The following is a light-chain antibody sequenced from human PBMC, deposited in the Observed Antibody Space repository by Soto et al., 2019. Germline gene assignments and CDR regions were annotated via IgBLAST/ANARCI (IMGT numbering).Light chain of an antibody. CDR3: QQYHTRVS. J-gene: IGKJ4*01. Sequence: DIQMTQSPSSLSASVGDRVTITCQASRDIRKYLNWYQQKPGKAPKLLIYDASNLETGVTSRFSGSGSGTAFTFTISSLQSEDIATYYCQQYHTRVSFGGGTKVEIK. CDR1: RDIRKY. CDR2: DAS. V-gene: IGKV1-33*01.